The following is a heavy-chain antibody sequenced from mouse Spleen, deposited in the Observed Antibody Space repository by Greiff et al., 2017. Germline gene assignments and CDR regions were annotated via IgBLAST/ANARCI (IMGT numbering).Heavy chain of an antibody. CDR2: IRNKANGYTT. CDR3: ARNPLSCISYEWYFDV. Sequence: EVKVVESGGGLVQPGGSLSLSCAASGFTFTDYYMSWVRQPPGKALEWLGFIRNKANGYTTEYSASVKGRFTISRDNSQSILSLQMNALRAEDSATYYCARNPLSCISYEWYFDVWGTGTTVTVSP. J-gene: IGHJ1*03. V-gene: IGHV7-3*01. CDR1: GFTFTDYY. D-gene: IGHD1-1*01.